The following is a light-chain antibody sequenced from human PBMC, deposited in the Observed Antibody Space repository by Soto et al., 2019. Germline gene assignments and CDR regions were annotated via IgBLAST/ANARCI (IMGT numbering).Light chain of an antibody. CDR1: QGISSA. CDR2: GAS. CDR3: QHFNGYPRT. Sequence: AIQLTQSPSSLSASIGDRVTITCRASQGISSALAWYQQKPWKAPSLLIYGASTLESGVPSSFSGSGSGTDFTLTISSLQPEDFATYYCQHFNGYPRTFGQGTRLEIK. J-gene: IGKJ5*01. V-gene: IGKV1-13*02.